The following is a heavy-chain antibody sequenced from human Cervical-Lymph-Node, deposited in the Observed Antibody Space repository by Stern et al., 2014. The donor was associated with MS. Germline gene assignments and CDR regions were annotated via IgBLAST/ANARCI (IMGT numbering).Heavy chain of an antibody. V-gene: IGHV4-59*01. CDR3: ARVQRRFLEWLIDY. CDR1: GGSISSFY. Sequence: QVQLQESGPGLVKPSETLSLTCTVSGGSISSFYWSWIRQPPGKGLEWIGYIYYSGSTNYNPSLKSRVTISVDTSKNQFSLKLSSVTAADTAVYYCARVQRRFLEWLIDYWGQGTLVTVSS. J-gene: IGHJ4*02. D-gene: IGHD3-3*01. CDR2: IYYSGST.